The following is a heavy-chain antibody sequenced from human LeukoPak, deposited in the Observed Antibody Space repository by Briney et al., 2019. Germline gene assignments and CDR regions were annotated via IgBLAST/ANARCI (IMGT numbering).Heavy chain of an antibody. CDR3: AKGGTGGSGSFYNPFDY. J-gene: IGHJ4*02. Sequence: PPGTLSLTCGVSGGSIDITNYWSWVRQAPGKGLEWVAVISSSGGSTYYADSVKGRFTISRDNSKNTLYMQMNSLRAEDTAVYYCAKGGTGGSGSFYNPFDYWGQGTLVTVSS. CDR1: GGSIDITN. CDR2: ISSSGGST. D-gene: IGHD3-10*01. V-gene: IGHV3-23*01.